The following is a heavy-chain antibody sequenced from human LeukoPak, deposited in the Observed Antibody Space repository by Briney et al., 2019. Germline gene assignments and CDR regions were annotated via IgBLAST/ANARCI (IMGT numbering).Heavy chain of an antibody. CDR3: AKDRQQLANLDY. Sequence: GGSLRLSCAASGFTFSSYAMSWVRQAPGKGLERVSGISGSGGSTYYADSVKGRFTISRDNSKNTLYLQMNRLRAEDTARYYCAKDRQQLANLDYWGQGTLVTVSS. V-gene: IGHV3-23*01. CDR2: ISGSGGST. J-gene: IGHJ4*02. D-gene: IGHD6-13*01. CDR1: GFTFSSYA.